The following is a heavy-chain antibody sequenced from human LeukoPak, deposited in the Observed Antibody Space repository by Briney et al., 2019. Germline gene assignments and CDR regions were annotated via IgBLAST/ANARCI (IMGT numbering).Heavy chain of an antibody. V-gene: IGHV1-8*01. Sequence: ASEKVSCKPSVYTFTSYDIHWVHPATAQGREWMGWMNPTSGNTGYAQRFQGRVTMTRNTCISTAYMELSSLKSEDTAVYYCAIRRMAVLDAFDIWGQGTMVTVSS. D-gene: IGHD2-8*01. CDR2: MNPTSGNT. CDR1: VYTFTSYD. CDR3: AIRRMAVLDAFDI. J-gene: IGHJ3*02.